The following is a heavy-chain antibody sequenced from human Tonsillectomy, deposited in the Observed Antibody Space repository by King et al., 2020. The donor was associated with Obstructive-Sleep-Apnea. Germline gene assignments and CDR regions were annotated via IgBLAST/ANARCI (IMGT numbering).Heavy chain of an antibody. D-gene: IGHD4-17*01. V-gene: IGHV3-33*06. CDR1: GFTFSSHG. Sequence: VQLVESGGGVVQPGRSLRLSCAASGFTFSSHGMHWVRQAPGKGLEWVAVIWYDASSEHYIDSVKGRFTISRDNSKNTVYLQMNNLRAEDTAVYYCVKAATVNTWYRIFDYWGQGTLVTVSS. CDR3: VKAATVNTWYRIFDY. CDR2: IWYDASSE. J-gene: IGHJ4*02.